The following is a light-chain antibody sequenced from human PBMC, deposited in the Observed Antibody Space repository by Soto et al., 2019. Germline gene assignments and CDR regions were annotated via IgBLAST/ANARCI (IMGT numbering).Light chain of an antibody. J-gene: IGLJ2*01. Sequence: QSALTQPPSASGSPGQSVTISCTGTSSDVGGYNFVSWYQQHPGKAPKLMIYEVNKRPSGVPDRFSGSKSGSTASLTVSGLQADEEADYSGTSYARSTDLHILFGGGTKLTVL. V-gene: IGLV2-8*01. CDR3: TSYARSTDLHIL. CDR1: SSDVGGYNF. CDR2: EVN.